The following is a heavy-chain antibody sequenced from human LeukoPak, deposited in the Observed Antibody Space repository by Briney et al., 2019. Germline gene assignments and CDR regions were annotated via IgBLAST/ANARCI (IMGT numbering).Heavy chain of an antibody. J-gene: IGHJ4*02. Sequence: GRSLRLSCAASGFTFSSYAMHWVRQAPCKGLEWVAVISYDGSNKYYADSVKGRFTISRDNSKNTLYLQMNSLRAEDTAVYYCARGSNWGYFDYWGQGTLVTVSS. D-gene: IGHD7-27*01. V-gene: IGHV3-30-3*01. CDR1: GFTFSSYA. CDR3: ARGSNWGYFDY. CDR2: ISYDGSNK.